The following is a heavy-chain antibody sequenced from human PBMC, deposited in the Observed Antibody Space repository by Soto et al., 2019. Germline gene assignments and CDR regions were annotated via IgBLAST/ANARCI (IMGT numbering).Heavy chain of an antibody. J-gene: IGHJ6*02. CDR3: ARESVRDYYYYGMDV. D-gene: IGHD1-1*01. CDR1: GGTFSSYA. V-gene: IGHV1-69*06. Sequence: SVKDSCEASGGTFSSYAISWVRQAPGQGLEWMGGIIPIFGTANYAQKFQGRVTITADKSTSTAYMELSSLRSEDTAVYYCARESVRDYYYYGMDVWGQATTVTVSS. CDR2: IIPIFGTA.